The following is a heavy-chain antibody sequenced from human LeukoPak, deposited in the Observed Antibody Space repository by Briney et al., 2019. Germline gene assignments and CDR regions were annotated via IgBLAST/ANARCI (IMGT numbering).Heavy chain of an antibody. CDR1: GFTFSSYS. CDR2: ISSSSSTI. D-gene: IGHD6-13*01. J-gene: IGHJ4*02. CDR3: ARDLLGLYSSGWSHVD. V-gene: IGHV3-48*01. Sequence: GGSLRLSCAASGFTFSSYSMNWVRQAPGKGLEWVSYISSSSSTIYYADSVKGRFTISRDNAKNSLYLLMNSLRAEDTAVYYCARDLLGLYSSGWSHVDWGQGTLVTVSS.